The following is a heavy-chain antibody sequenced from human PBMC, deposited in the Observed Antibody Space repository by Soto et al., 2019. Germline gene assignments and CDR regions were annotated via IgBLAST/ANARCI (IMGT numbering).Heavy chain of an antibody. J-gene: IGHJ4*02. Sequence: ASVKVSCKASGYTFTSYGISWVRQAPGQGLEWMGWISAYNGNTNYAQKLQGRVTMTTDNSKNTLYLQMNSLGAEDTAVYFCAKLPGDSWGYFNYWGQGTLVTVSS. V-gene: IGHV1-18*04. CDR2: ISAYNGNT. CDR1: GYTFTSYG. D-gene: IGHD2-21*02. CDR3: AKLPGDSWGYFNY.